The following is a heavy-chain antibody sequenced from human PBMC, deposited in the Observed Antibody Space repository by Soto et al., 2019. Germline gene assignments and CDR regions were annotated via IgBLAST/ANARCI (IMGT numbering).Heavy chain of an antibody. V-gene: IGHV1-46*01. CDR3: ARDGIIAAAGPLFDP. J-gene: IGHJ5*02. D-gene: IGHD6-13*01. Sequence: ASVKVSCKASGYTFTSYYMHWVRQAPGQGLEWMGIINPSGGSTSYAQKFQGRVTMTRDTSTSTVYMELSSLRSEDTAVYYCARDGIIAAAGPLFDPWGQGTLVTVSS. CDR1: GYTFTSYY. CDR2: INPSGGST.